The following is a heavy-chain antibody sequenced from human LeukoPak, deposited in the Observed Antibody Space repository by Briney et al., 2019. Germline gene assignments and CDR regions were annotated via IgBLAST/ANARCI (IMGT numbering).Heavy chain of an antibody. CDR2: ISYDGSNK. CDR1: GYTLSSYA. Sequence: PGGSLRLSCAASGYTLSSYAMHWVRQAPGKGLEWVAVISYDGSNKYYADSVKGRFTISRDNSKNTLYLQMNSLRAEDTAVYYCARTSGYYFNYFDYWGQGTLVTVSS. J-gene: IGHJ4*02. V-gene: IGHV3-30-3*01. D-gene: IGHD3-22*01. CDR3: ARTSGYYFNYFDY.